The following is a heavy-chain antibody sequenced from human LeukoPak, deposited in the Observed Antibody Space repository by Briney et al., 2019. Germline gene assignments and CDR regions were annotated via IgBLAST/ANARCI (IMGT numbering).Heavy chain of an antibody. Sequence: GGSLRLSCAASGFTFSSYSMNWVRQAPGKGLEWVSSISSSSSYIYYADSVKGRFTISRDNAKNSLYLQMNSQRAEDTAVYYCARWTEYSSSSKGGLDYWGQGTLVTVSS. CDR1: GFTFSSYS. D-gene: IGHD6-6*01. CDR3: ARWTEYSSSSKGGLDY. J-gene: IGHJ4*02. V-gene: IGHV3-21*01. CDR2: ISSSSSYI.